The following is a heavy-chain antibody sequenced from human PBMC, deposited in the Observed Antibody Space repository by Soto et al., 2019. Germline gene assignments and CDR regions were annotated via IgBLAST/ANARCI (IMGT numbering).Heavy chain of an antibody. CDR2: IYNSAIT. J-gene: IGHJ3*02. D-gene: IGHD2-2*02. CDR1: GDSISSSY. V-gene: IGHV4-59*01. Sequence: QVQLQESGPGLVKPSETLSLTCTVSGDSISSSYYTWIRQSPGKRLEWIGYIYNSAITNYNPSVRSRVTISVDTSKNQFSLSLSSVTAADTAVYYCASATPRLGGFDIWGQGTMVTVSS. CDR3: ASATPRLGGFDI.